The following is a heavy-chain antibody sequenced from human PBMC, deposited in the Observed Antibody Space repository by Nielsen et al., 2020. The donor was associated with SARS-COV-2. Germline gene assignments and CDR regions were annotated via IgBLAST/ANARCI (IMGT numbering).Heavy chain of an antibody. CDR2: ISSSSSYI. CDR3: ARDLGGNYDILTGYYGTFDY. V-gene: IGHV3-21*01. J-gene: IGHJ4*02. Sequence: GESLKISCAASGFTFSSYAMSWVRQAPGKGLEWVSSISSSSSYIYYADSVKGRFTISRDNAKNSLYLQMNSLRAEDTAVYYCARDLGGNYDILTGYYGTFDYWGQGTLVTVSS. D-gene: IGHD3-9*01. CDR1: GFTFSSYA.